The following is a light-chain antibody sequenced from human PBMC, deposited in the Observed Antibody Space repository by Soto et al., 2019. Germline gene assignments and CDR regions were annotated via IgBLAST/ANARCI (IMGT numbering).Light chain of an antibody. J-gene: IGKJ1*01. V-gene: IGKV1-27*01. CDR2: AAS. Sequence: DIQMTQSPSTLCASVGDRFTITFRASQSISSWLAWYQQKPGKVPKLLIYAASTLQSGVPSRFSGSGSGTDFTLTISSLQPEDVATYYCQKYNSAPWTFGQGTKVDNK. CDR1: QSISSW. CDR3: QKYNSAPWT.